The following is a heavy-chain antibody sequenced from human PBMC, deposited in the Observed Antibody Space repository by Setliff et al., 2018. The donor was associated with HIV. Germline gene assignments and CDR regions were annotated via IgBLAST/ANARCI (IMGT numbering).Heavy chain of an antibody. V-gene: IGHV3-23*01. Sequence: GGSLRLSCAASRFTFSTYAMSWVRQAPGKGLEWVSAISGSGGSTYYADSVKGRFSISRDNSKNTLYLQMNNLRAEDTAVYYCAISTRPYWGQGTLVTVSS. CDR2: ISGSGGST. CDR3: AISTRPY. J-gene: IGHJ4*02. CDR1: RFTFSTYA. D-gene: IGHD6-6*01.